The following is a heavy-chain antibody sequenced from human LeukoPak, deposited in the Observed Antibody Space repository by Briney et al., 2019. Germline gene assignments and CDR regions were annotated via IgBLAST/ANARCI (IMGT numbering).Heavy chain of an antibody. CDR2: ISGSGGST. J-gene: IGHJ3*02. D-gene: IGHD6-6*01. CDR1: GFTFDDYA. CDR3: AKVAARPSGAFDAFDI. Sequence: GGSLRPSCAASGFTFDDYAMHWVRQAPGKGLEWVSAISGSGGSTYYADSVKGRYIISRDNSKNTLYLQMNSLRAEDTAVYYCAKVAARPSGAFDAFDIWGQGTMVTVSS. V-gene: IGHV3-23*01.